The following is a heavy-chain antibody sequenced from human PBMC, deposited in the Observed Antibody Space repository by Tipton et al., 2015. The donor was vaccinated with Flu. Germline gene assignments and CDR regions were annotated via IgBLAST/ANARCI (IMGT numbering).Heavy chain of an antibody. CDR3: ARGPLPDSNWYNGMDV. CDR2: ITPSSSAK. V-gene: IGHV3-48*03. Sequence: SLRLSCAVSGFAFSSYEMNWVRQAPGKGLEWISYITPSSSAKYYADAVKGRFTISRDNAKNSLYLQMNSLRVGDTAVYFCARGPLPDSNWYNGMDVWGQGTTVSVSS. D-gene: IGHD6-13*01. J-gene: IGHJ6*02. CDR1: GFAFSSYE.